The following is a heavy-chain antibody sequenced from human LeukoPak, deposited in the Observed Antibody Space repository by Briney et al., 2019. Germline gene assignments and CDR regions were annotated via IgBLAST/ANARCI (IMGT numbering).Heavy chain of an antibody. D-gene: IGHD3-9*01. CDR2: INGDNGNT. V-gene: IGHV1-3*01. CDR1: GYTFTTYA. Sequence: GASVKVSCKASGYTFTTYAMHWVRQAPGQRLEWMGWINGDNGNTKYSQKFLGRVTITRDTSAYTGYMELRSLTSADTAVYFCARAPYDILTGYSLNWFDPWGQGTLVTVSS. J-gene: IGHJ5*02. CDR3: ARAPYDILTGYSLNWFDP.